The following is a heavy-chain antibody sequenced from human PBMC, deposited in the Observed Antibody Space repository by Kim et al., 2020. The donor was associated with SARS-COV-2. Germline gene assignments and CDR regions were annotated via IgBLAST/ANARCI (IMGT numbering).Heavy chain of an antibody. CDR2: MNPNSGNT. CDR3: ARGEGLVVRGVNWFDP. CDR1: GYTFTSYD. D-gene: IGHD3-10*01. J-gene: IGHJ5*02. V-gene: IGHV1-8*01. Sequence: ASVKVSCKASGYTFTSYDINWVRQATGQGLEWMGWMNPNSGNTGYAQKFQGRVTMTRNTSISTAYMELSSLRSEDTAVYYCARGEGLVVRGVNWFDPWGQGTLVTVSS.